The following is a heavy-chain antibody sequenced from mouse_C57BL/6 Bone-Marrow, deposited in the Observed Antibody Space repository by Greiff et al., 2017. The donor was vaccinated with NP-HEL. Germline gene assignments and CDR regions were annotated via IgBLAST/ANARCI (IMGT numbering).Heavy chain of an antibody. CDR1: GYTFTDYY. CDR3: ARDHWDDY. Sequence: VQLQQSGPELVKPGASVKISCKASGYTFTDYYMNWVKQSHGKSLEWIGDINPNNGGTSYNQKFKGKATLTVDKSSSTAYMELRSLTSEDSAVYYCARDHWDDYWGQGTTLTVSS. V-gene: IGHV1-26*01. CDR2: INPNNGGT. J-gene: IGHJ2*01. D-gene: IGHD4-1*01.